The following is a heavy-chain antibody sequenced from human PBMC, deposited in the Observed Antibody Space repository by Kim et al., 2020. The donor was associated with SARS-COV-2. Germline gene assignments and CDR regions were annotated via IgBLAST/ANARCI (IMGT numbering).Heavy chain of an antibody. V-gene: IGHV3-15*01. CDR2: GGTT. J-gene: IGHJ4*02. CDR3: TTGRSFDY. Sequence: GGTTDYAAPVKGRFTISRDDSKNTLYLQMNSLKTEVTAVYYCTTGRSFDYWGQGTLVTVSS.